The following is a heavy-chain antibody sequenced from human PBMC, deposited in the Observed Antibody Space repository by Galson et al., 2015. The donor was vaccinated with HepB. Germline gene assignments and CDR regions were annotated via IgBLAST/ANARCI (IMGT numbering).Heavy chain of an antibody. CDR1: GYTFTSYG. CDR2: IIPIFGTA. D-gene: IGHD3-3*01. CDR3: ARGRHYDFWTEYTPGFDY. Sequence: SVKVSCKASGYTFTSYGISWVRQAPGQGLEWMGWIIPIFGTANYAQKFQGRVTITADESTSTAYMELSSLRSEDTAVYYCARGRHYDFWTEYTPGFDYWGQGTLVTVSS. V-gene: IGHV1-69*13. J-gene: IGHJ4*02.